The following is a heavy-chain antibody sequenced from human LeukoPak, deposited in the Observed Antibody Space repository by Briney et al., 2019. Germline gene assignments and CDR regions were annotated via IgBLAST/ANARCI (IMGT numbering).Heavy chain of an antibody. CDR3: AGGYAFDV. CDR1: GDSVSNNNGA. Sequence: SQALSLTCAISGDSVSNNNGACNWIRQSPSRGLEWLGRTYYRSQWYNDYARSVMSRISVDPDTSKNQFSLHLSSVTPDDTAVYYCAGGYAFDVWGQGTMVTVSS. V-gene: IGHV6-1*01. J-gene: IGHJ3*01. CDR2: TYYRSQWYN.